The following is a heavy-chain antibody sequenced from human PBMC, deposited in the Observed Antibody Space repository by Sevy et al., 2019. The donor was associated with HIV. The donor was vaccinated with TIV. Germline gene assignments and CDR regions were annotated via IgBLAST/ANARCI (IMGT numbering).Heavy chain of an antibody. J-gene: IGHJ4*02. CDR1: GYTLTKSS. Sequence: ASVKVSCKVSGYTLTKSSMHWVRQAPGKGLEWMGGFDPEDGETIYAQKFQDRITMTEDTSTDAAYMELNSLRSEDTAVYYCASGREYYYGNSGYFDYWGQGTLVTVSS. CDR2: FDPEDGET. V-gene: IGHV1-24*01. D-gene: IGHD3-22*01. CDR3: ASGREYYYGNSGYFDY.